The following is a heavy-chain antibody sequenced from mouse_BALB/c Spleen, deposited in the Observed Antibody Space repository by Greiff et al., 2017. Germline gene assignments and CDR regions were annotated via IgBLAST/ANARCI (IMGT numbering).Heavy chain of an antibody. CDR3: ARCPYYYGSSHWYFDV. CDR2: ISSGSSTI. Sequence: DVMLVESGGGLVQPGGSRKLSCAASGFTFSSFGMHWVRQAPEKGLEWVAYISSGSSTIYYADTVKGRFTISRDNPKNTLFLQMTSLRSEDTAMYYCARCPYYYGSSHWYFDVWGAGTTVTVSS. V-gene: IGHV5-17*02. CDR1: GFTFSSFG. D-gene: IGHD1-1*01. J-gene: IGHJ1*01.